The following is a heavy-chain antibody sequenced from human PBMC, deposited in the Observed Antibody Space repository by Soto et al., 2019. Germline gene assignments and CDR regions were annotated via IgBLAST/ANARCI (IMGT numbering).Heavy chain of an antibody. CDR2: IYYSGST. CDR1: GGSISSGGYY. D-gene: IGHD6-6*01. CDR3: ARDRHSSSSINWFDP. Sequence: TLSITCNFSGGSISSGGYYWSWIRQHPGKGLEWIGYIYYSGSTYYNPSLKSRVTISVDTSKNQFSLKLSSVTAADTAVYYCARDRHSSSSINWFDPWGQGTLVTVSS. J-gene: IGHJ5*02. V-gene: IGHV4-31*03.